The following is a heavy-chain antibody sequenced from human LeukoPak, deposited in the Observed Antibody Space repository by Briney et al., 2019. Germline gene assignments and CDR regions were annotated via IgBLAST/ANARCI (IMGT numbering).Heavy chain of an antibody. Sequence: GGSLRLSCAASGFTFSSYGMHWVRQAPGKGLEWVAVIWYDGSNKYYADSVKGRLTISRDNSKNTLYLQMNSLRAEDTAVYYCAKDRSASAAAGLDYWGQGTLVTVSS. V-gene: IGHV3-33*06. D-gene: IGHD6-13*01. CDR2: IWYDGSNK. CDR3: AKDRSASAAAGLDY. J-gene: IGHJ4*02. CDR1: GFTFSSYG.